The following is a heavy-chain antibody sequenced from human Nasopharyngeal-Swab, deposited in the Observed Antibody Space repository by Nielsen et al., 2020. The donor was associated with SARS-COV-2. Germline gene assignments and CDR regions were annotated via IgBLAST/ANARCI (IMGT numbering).Heavy chain of an antibody. CDR2: IYSGGST. J-gene: IGHJ4*02. V-gene: IGHV3-53*01. D-gene: IGHD3-22*01. CDR3: ARDRHYYDTSGYYPGGFDY. CDR1: GFTVSSNY. Sequence: GGSLRLSCAASGFTVSSNYMSWVRQAPGKGLEWVSVIYSGGSTYYADSVKGRFTISRDNSKNTLYLQMNSLRAEDTAVYYCARDRHYYDTSGYYPGGFDYWGQGTLVTVSS.